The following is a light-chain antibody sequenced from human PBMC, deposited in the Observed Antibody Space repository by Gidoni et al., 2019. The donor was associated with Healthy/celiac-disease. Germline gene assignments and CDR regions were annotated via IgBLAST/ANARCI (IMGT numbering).Light chain of an antibody. J-gene: IGKJ1*01. V-gene: IGKV3-20*01. CDR2: GAS. CDR3: QRYGSSPWT. Sequence: IVSTQFTGTLSLSPGERATLSCRASQSVSSRYLAWYQQKPGQAPRLLNYGASSKATGIPDRFSGRWSRTYFTLTISRLEPEDFAVYCCQRYGSSPWTFGQGTKVEIK. CDR1: QSVSSRY.